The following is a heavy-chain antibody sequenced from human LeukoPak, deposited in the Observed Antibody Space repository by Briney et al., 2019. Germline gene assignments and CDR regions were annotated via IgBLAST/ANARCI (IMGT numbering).Heavy chain of an antibody. CDR3: ARLGDGDNSRYFDY. Sequence: KSSETLSLTCTVSGDSISGNYWTWIRQPPGKGLEWIGYIYYSGSTNYNASLKSRVTISVDTSKNQFSLKLSSVTAADTAVYYCARLGDGDNSRYFDYWGQGTLVTVSS. CDR2: IYYSGST. V-gene: IGHV4-59*08. CDR1: GDSISGNY. D-gene: IGHD5-24*01. J-gene: IGHJ4*02.